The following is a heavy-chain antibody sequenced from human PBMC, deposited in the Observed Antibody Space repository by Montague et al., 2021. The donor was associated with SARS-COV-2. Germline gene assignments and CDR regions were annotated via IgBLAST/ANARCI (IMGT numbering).Heavy chain of an antibody. CDR2: THYTSRWHN. V-gene: IGHV6-1*01. CDR3: ARDGDGWEVPFDF. D-gene: IGHD1-26*01. J-gene: IGHJ4*01. CDR1: GDSVSRNGVA. Sequence: CAISGDSVSRNGVACTWIRQSLSNGRQYLRTTHYTSRWHNDQAPSVKGRLTVNPDTSKNQFSLHLNSVTPEDTAVYYCARDGDGWEVPFDFWSQGTLVTVSS.